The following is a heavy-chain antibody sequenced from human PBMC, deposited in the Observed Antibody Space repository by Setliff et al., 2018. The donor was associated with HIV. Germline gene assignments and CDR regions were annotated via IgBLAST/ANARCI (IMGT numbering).Heavy chain of an antibody. CDR1: GYTFTRYA. CDR2: INTNTGNP. D-gene: IGHD4-17*01. J-gene: IGHJ4*02. Sequence: ASVKVSCKASGYTFTRYAMNWVRQAPGQGLEWMGWINTNTGNPTYAQGFTGRFVSSLDTSVSTAYLQISSLKAEDTAVYYCTREVLRFDYWGQGALVTVSS. V-gene: IGHV7-4-1*02. CDR3: TREVLRFDY.